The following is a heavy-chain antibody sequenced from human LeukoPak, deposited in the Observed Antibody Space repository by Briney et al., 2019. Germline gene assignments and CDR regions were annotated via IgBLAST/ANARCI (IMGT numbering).Heavy chain of an antibody. D-gene: IGHD3-9*01. CDR2: INPNSGGT. J-gene: IGHJ6*02. Sequence: ASVKLTCKASGYAFTGYNMHWVRQAPGQGLEWMGWINPNSGGTNYAQKFQGRVTMTRDMSISTAYMELSRLTSDDTAVYYCARWFTITSGDYDILTSSYHRGMDGSSQGSTVTVSS. CDR1: GYAFTGYN. CDR3: ARWFTITSGDYDILTSSYHRGMDG. V-gene: IGHV1-2*02.